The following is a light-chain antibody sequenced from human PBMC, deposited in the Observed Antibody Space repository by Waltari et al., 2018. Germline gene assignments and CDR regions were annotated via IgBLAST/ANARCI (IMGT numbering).Light chain of an antibody. CDR1: QGIGNN. J-gene: IGKJ2*03. CDR3: QQGYSYPYS. Sequence: DIQMTQSPSSLSASVGDTVTITCQASQGIGNNLNWYQQKPGKAPKLLIYRASSLQSGIPSRFSGSGSGTDFTLIISSLQPEDFATYYCQQGYSYPYSFGQETKVEIK. V-gene: IGKV1-16*01. CDR2: RAS.